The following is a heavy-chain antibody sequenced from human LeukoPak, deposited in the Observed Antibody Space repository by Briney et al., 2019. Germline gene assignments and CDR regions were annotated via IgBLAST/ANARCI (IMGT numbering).Heavy chain of an antibody. Sequence: SETLSLTCTVSGGSISSYYWSWIRQPPGKGLEWVGYIYYSGSTNYNPSLKSRVTISVDRSKNQFSLKLSSVTAADTAVYYCARAVTYSSSWYGAFDIWGQGTMVTVSS. D-gene: IGHD6-13*01. V-gene: IGHV4-59*12. CDR2: IYYSGST. CDR3: ARAVTYSSSWYGAFDI. J-gene: IGHJ3*02. CDR1: GGSISSYY.